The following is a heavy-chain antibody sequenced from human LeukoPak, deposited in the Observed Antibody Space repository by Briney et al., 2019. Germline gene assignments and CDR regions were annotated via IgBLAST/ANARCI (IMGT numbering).Heavy chain of an antibody. J-gene: IGHJ4*02. Sequence: GGPLRLSCEPSGFIFNIYAMSWVRQAPGKGLEWVSAIRGSGGSTYYADSVKGRFTISRDNSKNTLYLQMNSLRAEDTAVYYCATNYYDSSGYYPEGGYWGQGTLVTVSS. CDR3: ATNYYDSSGYYPEGGY. V-gene: IGHV3-23*01. D-gene: IGHD3-22*01. CDR2: IRGSGGST. CDR1: GFIFNIYA.